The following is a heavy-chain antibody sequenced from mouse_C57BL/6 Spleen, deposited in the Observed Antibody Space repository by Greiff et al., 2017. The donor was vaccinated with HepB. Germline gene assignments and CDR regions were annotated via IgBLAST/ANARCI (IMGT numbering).Heavy chain of an antibody. D-gene: IGHD1-1*01. J-gene: IGHJ4*01. Sequence: VQLQQSGAELVRPGTSVKVSCKASGYAFTNYLIEWVKQRPGQGLEWIGVINPGSGGTNYNEKFKGKATLTADKSSSTAYMQLSSLTSEDSAVYFCARRGPVVPYAMDYWGQGTSVTVSS. V-gene: IGHV1-54*01. CDR1: GYAFTNYL. CDR2: INPGSGGT. CDR3: ARRGPVVPYAMDY.